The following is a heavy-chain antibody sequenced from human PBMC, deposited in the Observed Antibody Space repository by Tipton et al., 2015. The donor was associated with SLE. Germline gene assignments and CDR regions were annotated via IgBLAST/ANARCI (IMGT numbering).Heavy chain of an antibody. D-gene: IGHD1-26*01. CDR1: GFTFSTYW. J-gene: IGHJ4*02. Sequence: SLRLSCVASGFTFSTYWMSWVRQAPGKGLEWVANINQDESAKYYVDSVKGRFTISRDNAENSLYLQMNSLRGEDTAVYYCARRRELLRNYFDSWGQGTMVTVSS. CDR2: INQDESAK. CDR3: ARRRELLRNYFDS. V-gene: IGHV3-7*01.